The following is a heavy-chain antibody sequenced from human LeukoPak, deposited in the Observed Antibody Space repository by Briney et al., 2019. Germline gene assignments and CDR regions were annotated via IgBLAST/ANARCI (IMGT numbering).Heavy chain of an antibody. Sequence: GGSLRLSCAASGFTFSGFAMSWVRQAPGKGLEWVSAISGRGGTTYYADSVKGRFTISRDNSKNTLYLQMNSLRAEDTAVYYCAKDGDDYDYVWGSYRYGYFDYWGQGTLVTVSS. J-gene: IGHJ4*02. V-gene: IGHV3-23*01. CDR3: AKDGDDYDYVWGSYRYGYFDY. D-gene: IGHD3-16*02. CDR2: ISGRGGTT. CDR1: GFTFSGFA.